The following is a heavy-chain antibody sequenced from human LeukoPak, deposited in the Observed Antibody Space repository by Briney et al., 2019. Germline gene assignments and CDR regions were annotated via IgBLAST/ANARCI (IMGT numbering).Heavy chain of an antibody. CDR3: ARVLPYDDLNRFDR. CDR1: GFTFTTYS. Sequence: PGGSLRLSCAASGFTFTTYSMNWVRQAPGQGLEWISYISSNTSTIYYADSVKCRVTISRDNAMNSVYMEMSTLRYEDTAVYYCARVLPYDDLNRFDRWGQGTLVTVSS. CDR2: ISSNTSTI. V-gene: IGHV3-48*02. D-gene: IGHD1-1*01. J-gene: IGHJ5*02.